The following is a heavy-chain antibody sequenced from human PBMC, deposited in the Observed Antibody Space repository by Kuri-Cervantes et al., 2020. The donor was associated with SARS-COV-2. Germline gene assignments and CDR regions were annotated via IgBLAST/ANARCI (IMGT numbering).Heavy chain of an antibody. CDR1: GGSISSSSYY. J-gene: IGHJ6*03. CDR3: ARSIAAAGTGMGNMDV. V-gene: IGHV4-39*01. D-gene: IGHD6-13*01. CDR2: IYYSGST. Sequence: SETLSLTCTVSGGSISSSSYYWGWIRQPPGKGLEWTGSIYYSGSTYYNPSLKSRLTMSVDTSKKQFSLKVSSVSAADTAVYYCARSIAAAGTGMGNMDVWGTGTTVTVSS.